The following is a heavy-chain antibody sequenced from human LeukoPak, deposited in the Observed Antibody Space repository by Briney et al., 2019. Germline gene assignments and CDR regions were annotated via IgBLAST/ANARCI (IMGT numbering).Heavy chain of an antibody. J-gene: IGHJ4*02. CDR3: ARDPRDSSGWPYYFDY. Sequence: GSLRLSCAASGFTFSSYSMNWVRQAPGKGLEWVSSISSSSSYIYYADSVKGRFTISRDNAKNSLYLQMNSLRAEDTAVYYCARDPRDSSGWPYYFDYWGQGTLVTVS. CDR2: ISSSSSYI. CDR1: GFTFSSYS. D-gene: IGHD6-19*01. V-gene: IGHV3-21*01.